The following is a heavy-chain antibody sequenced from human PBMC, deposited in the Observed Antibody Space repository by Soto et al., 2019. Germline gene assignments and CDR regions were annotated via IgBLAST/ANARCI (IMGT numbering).Heavy chain of an antibody. CDR1: GGSISSNNW. D-gene: IGHD6-19*01. Sequence: SLTCAVSGGSISSNNWWTWVRQPPGKGLEWIGEIYDSGSTNYNPSLKSRVTISVDKSKNQFSLNLRSVTAADTAVYYCARNRRLSVAGTDYYGMDVWRQGTTVTVSS. V-gene: IGHV4-4*02. CDR2: IYDSGST. CDR3: ARNRRLSVAGTDYYGMDV. J-gene: IGHJ6*02.